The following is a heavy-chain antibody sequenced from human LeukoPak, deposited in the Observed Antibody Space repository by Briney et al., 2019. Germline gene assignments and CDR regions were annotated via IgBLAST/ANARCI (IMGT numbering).Heavy chain of an antibody. D-gene: IGHD7-27*01. Sequence: SETLSLTCTVSGGSIRNYYWSWIRQPPGKGLEWIGYIYSSGSTSYNPSLKSRVTISVDTSKNQFSLKLTSVTATDTAVYYCARLQNWGSGLDYWGQGTLVTVSP. CDR3: ARLQNWGSGLDY. CDR2: IYSSGST. J-gene: IGHJ4*02. V-gene: IGHV4-59*08. CDR1: GGSIRNYY.